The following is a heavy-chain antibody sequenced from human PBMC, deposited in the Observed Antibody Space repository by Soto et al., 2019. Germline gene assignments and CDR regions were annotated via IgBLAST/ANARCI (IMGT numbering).Heavy chain of an antibody. Sequence: PGGSLRLSCAAPGFTFNSYGMHWVRQAPDKGLEWVAVVSKDGSEKYYADSVKGRFSISRDNSKSTLYLQMNNLRVEDTALYYCARGAIYCSGGRCYPVYWGQGTLVTVSS. J-gene: IGHJ4*02. CDR2: VSKDGSEK. D-gene: IGHD2-15*01. CDR1: GFTFNSYG. V-gene: IGHV3-30*03. CDR3: ARGAIYCSGGRCYPVY.